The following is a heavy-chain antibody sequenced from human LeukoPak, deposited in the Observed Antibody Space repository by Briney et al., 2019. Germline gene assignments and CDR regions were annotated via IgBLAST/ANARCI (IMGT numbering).Heavy chain of an antibody. CDR1: GGFVSSPTYY. CDR3: ARVQSLRAFDY. V-gene: IGHV4-39*07. J-gene: IGHJ4*02. Sequence: SETLSLTCTVSGGFVSSPTYYWSWIRQPPGKGLEWIGEINHSGSTNYNPSLKSRVTISVDTPKNQFSLKLTSVTAADTAVFFCARVQSLRAFDYWGQGTPVTVSS. CDR2: INHSGST. D-gene: IGHD5/OR15-5a*01.